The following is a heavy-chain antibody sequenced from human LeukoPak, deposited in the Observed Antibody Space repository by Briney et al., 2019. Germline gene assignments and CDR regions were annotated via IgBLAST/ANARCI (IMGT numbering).Heavy chain of an antibody. V-gene: IGHV1-8*01. D-gene: IGHD2-2*01. CDR2: MNPNSGNT. CDR3: ARGNVPAGYYYYYMDV. CDR1: GYTFTSYD. J-gene: IGHJ6*03. Sequence: GASVKVSCKASGYTFTSYDINWVRQATGQGLEWMGWMNPNSGNTGYAQKFQGRVTMTRNTSISTAYMELSSLRSEDTAVYYCARGNVPAGYYYYYMDVWGKGTTVTVSS.